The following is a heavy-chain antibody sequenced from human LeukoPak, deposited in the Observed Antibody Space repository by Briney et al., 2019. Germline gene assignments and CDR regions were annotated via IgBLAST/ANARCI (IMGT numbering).Heavy chain of an antibody. CDR1: GYTFTSYY. V-gene: IGHV1-46*01. J-gene: IGHJ5*02. D-gene: IGHD2-2*01. Sequence: ASVKVSCKASGYTFTSYYMHWVRQAPGQGLEWMGIINPSGGSTSYAQKFQGRVTMTRDTSTSTVYMELSSLGSEDTAVYYCAREQSVVPAANNWFDPWGQGTLVTVSS. CDR2: INPSGGST. CDR3: AREQSVVPAANNWFDP.